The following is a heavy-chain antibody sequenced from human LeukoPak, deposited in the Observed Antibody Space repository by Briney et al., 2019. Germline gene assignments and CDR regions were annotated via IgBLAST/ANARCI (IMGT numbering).Heavy chain of an antibody. Sequence: PSETLSLTCTVSGGSVSSYYLSRIRQPPGKGLEWIGYIYNSENTKYNSSLESRVSMSIDTSRNRFFLKLSSVTAADTAVYYCARFYSGPSGWFVLWYFDLWGRGSLVTVSS. CDR1: GGSVSSYY. CDR2: IYNSENT. D-gene: IGHD6-19*01. V-gene: IGHV4-4*09. CDR3: ARFYSGPSGWFVLWYFDL. J-gene: IGHJ2*01.